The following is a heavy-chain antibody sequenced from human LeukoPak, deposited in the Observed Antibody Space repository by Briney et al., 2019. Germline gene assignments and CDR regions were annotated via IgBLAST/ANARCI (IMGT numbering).Heavy chain of an antibody. CDR1: GFTFSSYA. Sequence: GGSLRLSCAASGFTFSSYAMHWVRQAPGNGLEWVAVISYDGSNKYYADSVKGRFTISRDNSKNTLYLQMNSLRAEDTAVYYCARDTPPIAFDIWGQGTMVTVSS. CDR2: ISYDGSNK. J-gene: IGHJ3*02. V-gene: IGHV3-30-3*01. CDR3: ARDTPPIAFDI.